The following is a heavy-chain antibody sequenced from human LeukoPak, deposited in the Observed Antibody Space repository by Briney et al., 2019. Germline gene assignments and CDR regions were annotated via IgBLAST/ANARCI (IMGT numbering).Heavy chain of an antibody. D-gene: IGHD1-26*01. CDR2: ISGSGTTT. J-gene: IGHJ3*01. CDR1: GLTFSNYA. V-gene: IGHV3-23*01. CDR3: AKLSVGTTMLGAFDL. Sequence: GGSLRLSCVASGLTFSNYAMTWVRQAPGKGLEWVSGISGSGTTTFYAESVKGRFTISRDNSKNTLSLQMNSERAEDTAIYHCAKLSVGTTMLGAFDLWGQGTMVTVSS.